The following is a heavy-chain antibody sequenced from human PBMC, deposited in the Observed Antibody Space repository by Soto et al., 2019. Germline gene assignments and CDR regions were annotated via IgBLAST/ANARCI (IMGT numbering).Heavy chain of an antibody. J-gene: IGHJ6*02. D-gene: IGHD3-16*01. CDR2: IYYNGST. CDR3: ATDEYFGSEINFYYYAMDV. Sequence: QVQLQESGPGLVKPSQTLSLACAVSGGSISIGGYFWSWVRQFPGKGLEWIGHIYYNGSTYYNPSLKSRLTISRGTSKNQFSLRLTSVTAADTAVYYCATDEYFGSEINFYYYAMDVWGQGTTVTVSS. V-gene: IGHV4-31*11. CDR1: GGSISIGGYF.